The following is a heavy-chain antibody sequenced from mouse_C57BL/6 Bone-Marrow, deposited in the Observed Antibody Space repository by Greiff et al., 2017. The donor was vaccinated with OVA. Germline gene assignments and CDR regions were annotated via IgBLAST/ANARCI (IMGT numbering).Heavy chain of an antibody. CDR2: IYPRSGNT. CDR3: AAIYYYGSSYCWYFDV. Sequence: VQLQQSGAELARPGASVKLSCKASGYTFTSYGISWVKQRTGQGLEWIGEIYPRSGNTYYNEKFKGKATLTADKSSSTAYMELRSLTSEDSAVYFCAAIYYYGSSYCWYFDVWGTGTTVTVSS. J-gene: IGHJ1*03. D-gene: IGHD1-1*01. V-gene: IGHV1-81*01. CDR1: GYTFTSYG.